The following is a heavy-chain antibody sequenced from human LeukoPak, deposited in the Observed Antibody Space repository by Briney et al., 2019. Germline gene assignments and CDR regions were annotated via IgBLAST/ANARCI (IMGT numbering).Heavy chain of an antibody. CDR1: GGSISSYY. CDR2: IYYSGST. Sequence: SETLSLTCTVSGGSISSYYWSWIRQPPGKGLEWIGYIYYSGSTNYNPSLKSRVTMLVDTSKNQFSLKLSSVTAADTAVYYCARAVARGYSYGYFSHWGQGTLVTVSS. V-gene: IGHV4-59*01. D-gene: IGHD5-18*01. J-gene: IGHJ4*01. CDR3: ARAVARGYSYGYFSH.